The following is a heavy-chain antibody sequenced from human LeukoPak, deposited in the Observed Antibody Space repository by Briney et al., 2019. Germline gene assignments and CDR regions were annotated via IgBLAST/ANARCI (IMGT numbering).Heavy chain of an antibody. CDR2: IYYSGST. D-gene: IGHD5-12*01. J-gene: IGHJ4*02. V-gene: IGHV4-39*07. CDR3: ARGWWLRWFDY. CDR1: GGSISSSSSY. Sequence: PSETLSLTCTVSGGSISSSSSYWGWIRQPPGKGLEWIGSIYYSGSTYYNPSLKSRVTISVDTSKNQFSLKLSSVTAADTAVYYCARGWWLRWFDYWGQGTLVTVSS.